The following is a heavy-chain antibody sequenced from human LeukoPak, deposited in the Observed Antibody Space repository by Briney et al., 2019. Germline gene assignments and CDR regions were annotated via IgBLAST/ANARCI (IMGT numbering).Heavy chain of an antibody. J-gene: IGHJ6*02. D-gene: IGHD2-2*01. CDR3: ARDQEKYPYYYYGMDV. CDR1: GFTFSSYA. CDR2: ISSSSSYI. Sequence: GGSLRLSCAASGFTFSSYAMSWVRQAPGKGLEWVSSISSSSSYIYYADSVKGRFTISRDNAKNSLYLQMNSLRAEDTAVYYCARDQEKYPYYYYGMDVWGQGTTVTVSS. V-gene: IGHV3-21*01.